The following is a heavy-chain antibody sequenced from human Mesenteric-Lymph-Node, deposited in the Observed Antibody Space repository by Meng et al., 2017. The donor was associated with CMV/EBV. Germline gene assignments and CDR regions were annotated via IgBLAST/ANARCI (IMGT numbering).Heavy chain of an antibody. CDR1: GFTFSSYS. Sequence: GESLKISCAASGFTFSSYSMNWVRQAPGKGLEWVSSISSSSSYIYYADSVKGRFTISRDNAKNSLYLQMNSLRAEDTAVYYCARTSAPLAAAGPFDYWGQGTLVTVSS. CDR2: ISSSSSYI. CDR3: ARTSAPLAAAGPFDY. D-gene: IGHD6-13*01. J-gene: IGHJ4*02. V-gene: IGHV3-21*01.